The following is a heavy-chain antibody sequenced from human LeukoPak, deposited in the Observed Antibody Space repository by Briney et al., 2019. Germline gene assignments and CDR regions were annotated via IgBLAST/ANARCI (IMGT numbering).Heavy chain of an antibody. V-gene: IGHV4-59*01. D-gene: IGHD4-17*01. CDR3: ARTGSTVTMLYPFDH. CDR2: IYYSGST. J-gene: IGHJ4*02. Sequence: SETLCLTCTASGVTIRSYCWSWIRQPPGKGLEWIGYIYYSGSTNYNPSLKSRVSISVDTSKNQFSLKLSSVAAADTAVYYCARTGSTVTMLYPFDHWGQGTRVTVSS. CDR1: GVTIRSYC.